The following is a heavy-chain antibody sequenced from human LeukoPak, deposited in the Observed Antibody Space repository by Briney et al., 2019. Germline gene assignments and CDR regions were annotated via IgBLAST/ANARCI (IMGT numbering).Heavy chain of an antibody. CDR2: ISGSGGTT. J-gene: IGHJ4*02. D-gene: IGHD2-21*01. CDR3: AKRLAQTKGFDY. CDR1: GFTFSSYV. V-gene: IGHV3-23*01. Sequence: GGSLRLSCAASGFTFSSYVMSWVRQTPGQGLEWVSAISGSGGTTYYADSVKGRFTISRDTSRNTLYLQMNSLRAEDTAVYYCAKRLAQTKGFDYWGQGTLVTVSS.